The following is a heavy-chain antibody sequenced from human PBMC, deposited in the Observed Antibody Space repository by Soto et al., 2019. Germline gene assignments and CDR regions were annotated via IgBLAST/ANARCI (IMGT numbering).Heavy chain of an antibody. Sequence: QVQLVESGGGVVQPGTSLRLSCVGSGFTFRSYVIHWVRQAPGKGLEWVALTSYDGSNKDYGDSVKGRFTISRDNSRNTVDLQMDSLRREDTALYYCARWGTTGGLEVWGQGTLVSVPS. D-gene: IGHD3-16*01. CDR3: ARWGTTGGLEV. CDR1: GFTFRSYV. J-gene: IGHJ1*01. CDR2: TSYDGSNK. V-gene: IGHV3-33*05.